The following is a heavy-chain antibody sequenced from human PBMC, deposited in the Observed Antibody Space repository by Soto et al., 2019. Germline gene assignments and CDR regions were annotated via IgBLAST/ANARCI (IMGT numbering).Heavy chain of an antibody. D-gene: IGHD3-10*01. CDR1: GFTFSSYS. V-gene: IGHV3-21*01. CDR3: ARIAMVRGVFLYYFDY. Sequence: GGSLRLSCAASGFTFSSYSMNWVRQAPGKGLEWVSSISSSSSYIYYADSVKGRFTISRDNAKNSLYLQMNSLRAEDTAVYYCARIAMVRGVFLYYFDYWGQGTLVTVSS. CDR2: ISSSSSYI. J-gene: IGHJ4*02.